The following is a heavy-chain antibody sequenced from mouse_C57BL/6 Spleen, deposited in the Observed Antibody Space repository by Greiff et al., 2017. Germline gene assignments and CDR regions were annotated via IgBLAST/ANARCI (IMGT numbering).Heavy chain of an antibody. CDR2: ISDGGSYT. D-gene: IGHD2-5*01. J-gene: IGHJ2*01. V-gene: IGHV5-4*01. Sequence: EVHLVESGGGLVKPGGSLKLSCAASGFTFSSYAMSWVRQTPEKRLEWVATISDGGSYTYYPDNVKGRFTISRDNAKNNLYLQMSHLKSEDTAMYYCARDTYYSNYDYWGQGTTLTVSS. CDR3: ARDTYYSNYDY. CDR1: GFTFSSYA.